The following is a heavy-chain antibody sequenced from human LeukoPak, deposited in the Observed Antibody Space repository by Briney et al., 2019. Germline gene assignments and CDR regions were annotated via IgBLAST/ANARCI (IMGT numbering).Heavy chain of an antibody. CDR2: IYWNDDK. V-gene: IGHV2-5*01. D-gene: IGHD1-1*01. CDR3: AHTVLSNWNEDAFDV. Sequence: ESGPTLVNPTQTLTLTCTFSGFSLSTSKVGVGWIRQPPGKALELLALIYWNDDKRHSPSLQSRLTITKDTSKNQVVLTMTNMDPVDTATYYCAHTVLSNWNEDAFDVWGPGTMVTVSS. CDR1: GFSLSTSKVG. J-gene: IGHJ3*01.